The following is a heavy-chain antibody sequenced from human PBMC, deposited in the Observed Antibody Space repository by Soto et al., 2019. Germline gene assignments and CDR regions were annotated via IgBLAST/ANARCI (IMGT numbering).Heavy chain of an antibody. CDR3: ARGSAYSTPWSFDS. V-gene: IGHV1-18*01. D-gene: IGHD2-8*01. CDR1: GYTFTRYG. Sequence: ASVKVSCKPSGYTFTRYGVSWVRQAPGQGLEWMGWISGYNGNTKEAQRFQGRVIMTTDTAANTAHMELRSLTSNDTAVYYCARGSAYSTPWSFDSWGQGTLVTVSS. CDR2: ISGYNGNT. J-gene: IGHJ4*02.